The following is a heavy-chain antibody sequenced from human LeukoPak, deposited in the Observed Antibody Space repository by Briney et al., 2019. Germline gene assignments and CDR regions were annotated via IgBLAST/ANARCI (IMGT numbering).Heavy chain of an antibody. CDR2: INPSGGST. CDR3: ARRYYDSSGYYDY. Sequence: ASVKVSCKVSGYTLTELSMHWVRQAPGQGLEWMGIINPSGGSTSYAQKFQGRVTMTRDTSTSTVYMELSSLRSEDTAVYYCARRYYDSSGYYDYWGQGTLVTVSS. CDR1: GYTLTELS. J-gene: IGHJ4*02. D-gene: IGHD3-22*01. V-gene: IGHV1-46*01.